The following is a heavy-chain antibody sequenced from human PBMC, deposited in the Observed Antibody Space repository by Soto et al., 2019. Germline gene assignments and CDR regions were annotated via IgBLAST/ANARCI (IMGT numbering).Heavy chain of an antibody. D-gene: IGHD2-15*01. CDR1: GFPFTNYW. CDR3: AKDLSHSATLYYYYGMDV. J-gene: IGHJ6*02. Sequence: PGGSLRLSCAASGFPFTNYWMNWVRQTPGKGLKWVAVISYDGSNKYYADSVKGRFTISRDNSKNTLYLQMNSLRAEDTAVYYCAKDLSHSATLYYYYGMDVWGQGTTVTVSS. V-gene: IGHV3-30*18. CDR2: ISYDGSNK.